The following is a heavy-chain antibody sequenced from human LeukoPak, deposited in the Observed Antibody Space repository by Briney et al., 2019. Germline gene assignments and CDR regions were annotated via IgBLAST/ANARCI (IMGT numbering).Heavy chain of an antibody. CDR3: VRGSSSY. CDR1: GLTTRNSW. CDR2: IDPDGSDI. Sequence: GGSLRVSCAVSGLTTRNSWMSWVRQAPGKGLEWVANIDPDGSDIYYVDSVKGRFTVSRDNAKSSLYLQMNSLRVEDTATYYCVRGSSSYWGQGTLVTV. V-gene: IGHV3-7*04. J-gene: IGHJ4*02.